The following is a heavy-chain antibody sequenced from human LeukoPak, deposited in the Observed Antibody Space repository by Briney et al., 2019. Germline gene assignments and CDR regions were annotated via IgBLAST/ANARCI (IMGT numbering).Heavy chain of an antibody. CDR1: GGSISSYY. CDR3: ARDQRGSTGTFDY. CDR2: IYYSGST. V-gene: IGHV4-59*01. Sequence: SETLSLTCTVSGGSISSYYWSWIRQPPGKGLEWIGYIYYSGSTNYNPSLKSRVTISVDTSKNQFSLKLGSVTAADTAVYYCARDQRGSTGTFDYWGQGTLVTVSS. J-gene: IGHJ4*02. D-gene: IGHD1-14*01.